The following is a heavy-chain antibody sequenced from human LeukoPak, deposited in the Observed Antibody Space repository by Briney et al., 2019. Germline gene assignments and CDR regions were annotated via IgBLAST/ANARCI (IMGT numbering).Heavy chain of an antibody. Sequence: PGGSLRLSCAASRFTVSSNYMTWVRQAPGKGLEWVSVIYTGGSTYYADSVKGRFTISRDNSKNTLYLQMNSLRAEDTAVYYCATIPGDSDYWGQGTLVTVSS. J-gene: IGHJ4*02. CDR2: IYTGGST. CDR3: ATIPGDSDY. CDR1: RFTVSSNY. V-gene: IGHV3-53*01. D-gene: IGHD3-10*01.